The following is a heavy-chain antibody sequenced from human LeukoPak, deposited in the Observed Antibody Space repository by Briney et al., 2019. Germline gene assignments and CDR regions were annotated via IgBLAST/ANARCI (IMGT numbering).Heavy chain of an antibody. J-gene: IGHJ3*02. D-gene: IGHD3-22*01. CDR3: ARDRTYYYDSSGYYGGFGDAFDI. V-gene: IGHV4-4*07. Sequence: SETLSLTCTVSGGSISNYYWSWIRQPAGKGLEWIGRIYTSGSTNYNPSLKSRVTMSVDTSKNQFSLKLSSVTAADTAVYYCARDRTYYYDSSGYYGGFGDAFDIWGQGTMVTVSS. CDR1: GGSISNYY. CDR2: IYTSGST.